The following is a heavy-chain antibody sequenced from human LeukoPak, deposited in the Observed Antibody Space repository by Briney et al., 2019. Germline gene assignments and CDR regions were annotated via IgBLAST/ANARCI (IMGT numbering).Heavy chain of an antibody. CDR1: GYTFTSYG. D-gene: IGHD3-10*01. Sequence: AASVKVSCKASGYTFTSYGISWVRQAPGQGLEWMGGIIPIFGTADYAQKFQGRVTITTDESTSTAYMELSSLRSEDTAVYYCARGMNGSGSYSKRYYYYYYMDVWGKGTTVTVSS. V-gene: IGHV1-69*05. J-gene: IGHJ6*03. CDR3: ARGMNGSGSYSKRYYYYYYMDV. CDR2: IIPIFGTA.